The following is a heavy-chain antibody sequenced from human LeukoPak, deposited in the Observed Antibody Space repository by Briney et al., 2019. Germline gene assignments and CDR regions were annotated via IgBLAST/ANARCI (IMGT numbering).Heavy chain of an antibody. Sequence: PSETLSLTCTVSGGSISSYYWSWIRQPAGKGLEWIGRIYTSGSTNYNPSLKSRVTMSVDTSKNQFSLKLSSVTAADTAVYYCARALITMVRGVIIGPNWFDPWGQGTLVTVSS. J-gene: IGHJ5*02. D-gene: IGHD3-10*01. CDR2: IYTSGST. V-gene: IGHV4-4*07. CDR3: ARALITMVRGVIIGPNWFDP. CDR1: GGSISSYY.